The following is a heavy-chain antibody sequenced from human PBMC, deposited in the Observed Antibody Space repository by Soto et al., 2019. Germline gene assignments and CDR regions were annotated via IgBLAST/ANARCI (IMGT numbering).Heavy chain of an antibody. D-gene: IGHD3-10*01. CDR2: SYHSGST. CDR3: AVRGRGDFDY. Sequence: PSETLSLTCSVSGASICTNNLCSLVRQPPAEGLAGTGVSYHSGSTNYNPSLKRRLTISIDESKNQFFLTMTSMTAADTALYYCAVRGRGDFDYWSQGTLVTVSS. V-gene: IGHV4-4*02. J-gene: IGHJ4*02. CDR1: GASICTNNL.